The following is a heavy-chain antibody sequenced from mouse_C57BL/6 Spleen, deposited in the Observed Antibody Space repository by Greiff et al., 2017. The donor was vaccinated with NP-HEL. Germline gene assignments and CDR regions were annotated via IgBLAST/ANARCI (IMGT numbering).Heavy chain of an antibody. CDR3: ARWRYDYRDYAMDY. D-gene: IGHD2-4*01. CDR1: GYTFTSYW. J-gene: IGHJ4*01. V-gene: IGHV1-55*01. Sequence: QVQLQQPGAELVKPGASVKMSCKASGYTFTSYWITWVKQRPGQGLEWIGDIYPGSGSTNYNEKFKSKATLTVDTSSSTAYMQLSSLTSEDSAVYYCARWRYDYRDYAMDYWGQGTSVTVSS. CDR2: IYPGSGST.